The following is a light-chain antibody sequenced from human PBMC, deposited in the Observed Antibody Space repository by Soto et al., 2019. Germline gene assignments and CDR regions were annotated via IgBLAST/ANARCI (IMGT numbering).Light chain of an antibody. V-gene: IGKV3-11*01. CDR1: QSVSSY. J-gene: IGKJ1*01. CDR2: DAS. Sequence: EVVLTQSPATLSLSPGERATLSCRASQSVSSYLAWYQQKPGQAPRLLIFDASNSATGIPARFSGSGSGTDFTLTISSLEAEDLAVYDFQQRSNWPWTFGQGNKVEIK. CDR3: QQRSNWPWT.